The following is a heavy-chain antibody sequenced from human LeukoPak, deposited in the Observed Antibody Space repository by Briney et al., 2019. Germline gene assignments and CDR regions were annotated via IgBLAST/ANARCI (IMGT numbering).Heavy chain of an antibody. CDR3: AKGDSGSYGALDI. CDR2: IWYDGSNK. D-gene: IGHD1-26*01. J-gene: IGHJ3*02. V-gene: IGHV3-33*06. CDR1: GFTFSTYG. Sequence: GGSLRLSCAASGFTFSTYGMHWVRQAPGKWLEWVAVIWYDGSNKYHADSVKGRFAISRDNSKNTLYLQMNSLRAEGTAVYYCAKGDSGSYGALDIWGQGTMVTLSS.